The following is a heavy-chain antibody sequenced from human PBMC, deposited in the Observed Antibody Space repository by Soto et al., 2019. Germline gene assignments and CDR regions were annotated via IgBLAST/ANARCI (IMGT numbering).Heavy chain of an antibody. D-gene: IGHD3-16*01. V-gene: IGHV4-30-4*01. CDR2: TYYSGNT. J-gene: IGHJ4*02. CDR1: GGPTSSDNY. CDR3: AREGGESSDGLYYFDS. Sequence: PSETLSLTRTVSGGPTSSDNYWSWIRQPPGKGLEWIGHTYYSGNTDYNPSLKSRLAISIDTSKNQFSLKLSSVTAADTAVYFCAREGGESSDGLYYFDSWGQGSLVTVSS.